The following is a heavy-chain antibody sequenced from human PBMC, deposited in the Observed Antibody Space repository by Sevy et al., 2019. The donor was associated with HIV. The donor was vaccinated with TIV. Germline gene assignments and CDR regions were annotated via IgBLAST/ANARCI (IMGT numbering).Heavy chain of an antibody. CDR1: GGSISSYY. D-gene: IGHD6-19*01. Sequence: SETLSLTCTVSGGSISSYYWSWIRQPPGKGLEWIGYIYYSGSTNYNPSLKSRVTISVDTSKNRFSRKLSAVTAADTSVYYCARHVPYSSGWYDSRNNWFDPWGQGTLVTVSS. V-gene: IGHV4-59*08. CDR2: IYYSGST. CDR3: ARHVPYSSGWYDSRNNWFDP. J-gene: IGHJ5*02.